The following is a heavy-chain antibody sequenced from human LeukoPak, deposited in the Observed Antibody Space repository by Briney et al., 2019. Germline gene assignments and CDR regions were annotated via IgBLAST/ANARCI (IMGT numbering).Heavy chain of an antibody. CDR2: INPNSGGT. J-gene: IGHJ4*02. CDR3: ARSVAGILHFDY. D-gene: IGHD6-19*01. Sequence: XHWVRQXPGQGLEWMGWINPNSGGTNYAQKFQGRVTMTRDTSISTAYMELSRLRSDDTAVYYCARSVAGILHFDYWGQGTLVTVSS. V-gene: IGHV1-2*02.